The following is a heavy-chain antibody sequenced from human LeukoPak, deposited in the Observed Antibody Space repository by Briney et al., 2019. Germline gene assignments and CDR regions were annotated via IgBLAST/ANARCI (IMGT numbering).Heavy chain of an antibody. CDR1: GGSFSAYY. CDR2: INHSGST. CDR3: AREAVASDY. D-gene: IGHD6-19*01. V-gene: IGHV4-34*01. J-gene: IGHJ4*02. Sequence: SETLSLTCVVYGGSFSAYYWSWIRQPPGKGLEWIGEINHSGSTNYNPSLKSRVTISVDTSKNQFSLKLSSVTAADTAVYYCAREAVASDYWGQGTLVTVSS.